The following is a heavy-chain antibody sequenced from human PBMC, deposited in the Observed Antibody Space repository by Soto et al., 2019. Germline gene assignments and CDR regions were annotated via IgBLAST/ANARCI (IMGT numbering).Heavy chain of an antibody. CDR1: GGSVSSGSYY. J-gene: IGHJ6*02. Sequence: SETLSLTCTVSGGSVSSGSYYWSWIRQPPGKGLEWIGYIYYSGSTNYNPSLKSRVTISVDTSKNQFSLKLSSLTAADTAVYYCASGLRFLEWLSSRDYYYYGMDVWGQGTTVTVSS. D-gene: IGHD3-3*01. V-gene: IGHV4-61*01. CDR3: ASGLRFLEWLSSRDYYYYGMDV. CDR2: IYYSGST.